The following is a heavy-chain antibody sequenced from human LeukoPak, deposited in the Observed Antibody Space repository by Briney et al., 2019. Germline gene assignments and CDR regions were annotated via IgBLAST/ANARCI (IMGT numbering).Heavy chain of an antibody. V-gene: IGHV4-59*11. Sequence: SETLSLTCIVSGGSISGHYWSWIRLPPGKGLEWIWYIYYSGSTNYNPSLKSRVTISVDTSKNQFSLKLSSVTAADTAVYYCARGPGIAAQTTFDFWGQGTLVTVSS. D-gene: IGHD6-13*01. CDR3: ARGPGIAAQTTFDF. J-gene: IGHJ4*02. CDR1: GGSISGHY. CDR2: IYYSGST.